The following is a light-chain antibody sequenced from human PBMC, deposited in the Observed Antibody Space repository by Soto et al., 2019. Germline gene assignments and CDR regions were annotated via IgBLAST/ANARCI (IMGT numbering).Light chain of an antibody. J-gene: IGKJ4*01. CDR3: QQRNT. V-gene: IGKV3-11*01. CDR1: QFVSNY. CDR2: DTS. Sequence: EILLTQSPATLSLSPGEGATFCCRSSQFVSNYLAWYQQKPGQAPRLLIYDTSNRATGIPARFSGSGSGSDFTLTITSLEPEDSGVYFCQQRNTFGGGTRVQIK.